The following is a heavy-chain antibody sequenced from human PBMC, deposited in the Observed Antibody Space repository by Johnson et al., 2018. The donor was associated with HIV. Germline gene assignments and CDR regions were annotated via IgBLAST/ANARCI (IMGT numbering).Heavy chain of an antibody. Sequence: QVQLVESGGGVVRPGGSLRLSCAASGFTFSTSAMHWVRQAPGKGLKWVATISYDGINKYYADSLKGRFAISRDTSRNTLDLRMDSLRVEDTAVYYCAKPLPVNYYDSREDAFDIWGQGTMVTVSS. CDR1: GFTFSTSA. CDR2: ISYDGINK. CDR3: AKPLPVNYYDSREDAFDI. D-gene: IGHD3-22*01. V-gene: IGHV3-30*09. J-gene: IGHJ3*02.